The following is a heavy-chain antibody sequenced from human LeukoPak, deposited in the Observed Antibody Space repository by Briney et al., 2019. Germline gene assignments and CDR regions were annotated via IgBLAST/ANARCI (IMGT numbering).Heavy chain of an antibody. Sequence: SETLSLTCTVSGGSISSSSYYWGWIRQPPGKGLEWIRSIYYSGSTYYNPSLKSRVTISVDTSKNQFSLKLSSVTAADTAVYYCARHADSYDFWSGYYMGYFDYWGQGTLVTVSS. CDR3: ARHADSYDFWSGYYMGYFDY. J-gene: IGHJ4*02. CDR1: GGSISSSSYY. D-gene: IGHD3-3*01. CDR2: IYYSGST. V-gene: IGHV4-39*01.